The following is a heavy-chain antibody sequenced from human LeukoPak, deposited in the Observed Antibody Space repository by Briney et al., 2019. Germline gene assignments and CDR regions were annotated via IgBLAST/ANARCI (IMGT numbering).Heavy chain of an antibody. CDR3: ARDIRFLEWLLAH. J-gene: IGHJ4*02. V-gene: IGHV1-2*02. CDR1: GYTFTGYY. D-gene: IGHD3-3*01. Sequence: ASVKVSCKASGYTFTGYYMHWVRQAPGQRLEWMGWINPNSGGTNYAQKFQGRVTMTRDTSISTAYMELSRLRSDDTAVYYCARDIRFLEWLLAHWGQGTLVTVSS. CDR2: INPNSGGT.